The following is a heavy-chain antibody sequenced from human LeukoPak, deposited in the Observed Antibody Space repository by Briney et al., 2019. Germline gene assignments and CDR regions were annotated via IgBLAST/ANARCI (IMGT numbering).Heavy chain of an antibody. V-gene: IGHV1-69*05. CDR3: ARDICSGGGDCYPNDY. CDR1: GGTFSSYA. CDR2: IIPIFGTA. Sequence: SVKVSCKASGGTFSSYAISWVRQAPGQGLEWMGGIIPIFGTANYAQKFQGRVTITTDESTSTAYMELSSLRSEDTAVYYCARDICSGGGDCYPNDYWGQGTLVTVAS. D-gene: IGHD2-21*02. J-gene: IGHJ4*02.